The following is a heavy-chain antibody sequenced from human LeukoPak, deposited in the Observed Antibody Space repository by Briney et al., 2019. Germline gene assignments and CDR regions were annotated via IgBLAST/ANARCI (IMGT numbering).Heavy chain of an antibody. CDR1: GFTFSSYA. J-gene: IGHJ4*02. D-gene: IGHD1-26*01. Sequence: GGSLRLSCAASGFTFSSYAMHWVRQAPGKGLEWVAVISYDGSNKYYADSVKGRFTISRDNSKNTLYLQMNSLRAEDTAVYYCARAEWELLGRGYFDYWGQGTLVTVSS. V-gene: IGHV3-30-3*01. CDR2: ISYDGSNK. CDR3: ARAEWELLGRGYFDY.